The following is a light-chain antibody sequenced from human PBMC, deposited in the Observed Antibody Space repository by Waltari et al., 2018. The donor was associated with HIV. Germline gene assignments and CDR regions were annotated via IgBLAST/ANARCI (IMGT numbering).Light chain of an antibody. CDR3: AAWDDSLNGPV. V-gene: IGLV1-44*01. CDR1: SPNIGSNA. Sequence: QSVLTQPPSASGTPGQRVTISCSGSSPNIGSNAANWYQQLPGAAPKLLIYRNNQRPSGVPGRFSASKSGTSASLAISGLQSEDEADYYCAAWDDSLNGPVFGGGTKLTVL. J-gene: IGLJ2*01. CDR2: RNN.